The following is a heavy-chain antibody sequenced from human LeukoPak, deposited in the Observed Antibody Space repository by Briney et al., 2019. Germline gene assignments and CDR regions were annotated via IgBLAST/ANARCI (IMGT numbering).Heavy chain of an antibody. V-gene: IGHV4-39*07. CDR1: GGSITTSNYY. J-gene: IGHJ4*02. Sequence: SETLSLTCTVSGGSITTSNYYWGWIRQPPGKGLEWIGSMYYNGNTHYNPSLKSRVTIFLDTSKNQFSLKLSSVTAADTAVYYCARANSSRYFDYWGQGTLVTVSS. D-gene: IGHD6-13*01. CDR2: MYYNGNT. CDR3: ARANSSRYFDY.